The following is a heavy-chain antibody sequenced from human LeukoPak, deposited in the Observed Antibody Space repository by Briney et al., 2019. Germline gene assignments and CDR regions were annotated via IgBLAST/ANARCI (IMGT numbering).Heavy chain of an antibody. CDR3: AREGYCSGGSCYISYYYYYYMDV. CDR2: INHSGST. J-gene: IGHJ6*03. V-gene: IGHV4-34*01. D-gene: IGHD2-15*01. Sequence: SETLSLTCAVYGGSFSGYYWSWIRQPPGKWLEWIGEINHSGSTNYNPSLKSRVTISVDTSKNQFSLKLSSVTAADTAVYYCAREGYCSGGSCYISYYYYYYMDVWGKGTTVTVSS. CDR1: GGSFSGYY.